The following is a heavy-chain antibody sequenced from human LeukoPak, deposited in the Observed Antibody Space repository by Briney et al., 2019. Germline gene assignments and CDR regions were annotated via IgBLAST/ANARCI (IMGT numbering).Heavy chain of an antibody. Sequence: GGSLRLSCAASGFTCSSYWMSWVRQAPGKGLEWVANIKQDGSEKYYVDSVKGRFTISRDNAKNSLYLQMNSLRAKDTAVYYCAREANTVYYFDYWGQGTLVTVSS. D-gene: IGHD4-11*01. J-gene: IGHJ4*02. CDR1: GFTCSSYW. CDR3: AREANTVYYFDY. CDR2: IKQDGSEK. V-gene: IGHV3-7*03.